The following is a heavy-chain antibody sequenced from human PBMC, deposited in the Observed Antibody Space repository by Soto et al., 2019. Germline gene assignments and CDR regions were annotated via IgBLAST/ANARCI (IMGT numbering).Heavy chain of an antibody. CDR1: GFTFSRHD. CDR2: ITPAGGP. D-gene: IGHD2-21*01. V-gene: IGHV3-13*05. Sequence: EVQLVESGGGLVQPGGSLRLSCAASGFTFSRHDMHWVRQATGKGLEWVSGITPAGGPNYRDSVKGRFTISRENARNSLNLQMNSLSVGDTAIYYCEREIATDGHWYFDLWGRGTLVTVSS. J-gene: IGHJ2*01. CDR3: EREIATDGHWYFDL.